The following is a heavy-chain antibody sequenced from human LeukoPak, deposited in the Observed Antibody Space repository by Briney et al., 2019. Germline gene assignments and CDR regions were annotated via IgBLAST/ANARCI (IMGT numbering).Heavy chain of an antibody. V-gene: IGHV1-46*01. Sequence: ASVKVSCKASGYTFTSYYMHWVRQAPGQGLEWMGIINPSGGSTSYAQKSQGRVTMTRDTSTSTVYMELSSLRSEDTAVYYCARGSMAYYYDSSGIDYWGQGTLVTVSS. CDR2: INPSGGST. J-gene: IGHJ4*02. CDR3: ARGSMAYYYDSSGIDY. CDR1: GYTFTSYY. D-gene: IGHD3-22*01.